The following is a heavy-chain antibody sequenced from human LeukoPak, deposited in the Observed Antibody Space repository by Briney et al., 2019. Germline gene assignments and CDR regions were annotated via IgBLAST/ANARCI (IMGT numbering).Heavy chain of an antibody. Sequence: GASVKVSCKASGGTFSSYAISWVRQAPGQGLEWMGGIIPIFGTANYAQKFQGRVTITADESTSTAYMELSSLRSEDTAVYYCAREGFLTGTTSGAFNYWGQGTLVTVSS. D-gene: IGHD1-7*01. CDR2: IIPIFGTA. CDR1: GGTFSSYA. V-gene: IGHV1-69*13. CDR3: AREGFLTGTTSGAFNY. J-gene: IGHJ4*02.